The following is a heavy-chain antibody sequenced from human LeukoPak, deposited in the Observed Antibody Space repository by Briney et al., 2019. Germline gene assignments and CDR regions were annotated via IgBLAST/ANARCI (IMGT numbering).Heavy chain of an antibody. CDR2: ISSSSSTI. D-gene: IGHD6-19*01. J-gene: IGHJ3*02. CDR1: GFTLSSYS. Sequence: PGGSLRLSCAASGFTLSSYSMNWVRQAPGKGLEWISYISSSSSTIYYTDSVEGRFTISRDNTENSLHLQMSSLRAEDTAVYYCARGQRYSSGWYGDAFDIWGQGTMVTVSS. V-gene: IGHV3-48*04. CDR3: ARGQRYSSGWYGDAFDI.